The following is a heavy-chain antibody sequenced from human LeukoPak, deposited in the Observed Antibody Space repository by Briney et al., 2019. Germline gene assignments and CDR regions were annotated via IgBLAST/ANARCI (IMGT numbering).Heavy chain of an antibody. D-gene: IGHD4-23*01. CDR3: AKYAPPTTVATRYFDY. J-gene: IGHJ4*02. V-gene: IGHV3-23*01. CDR1: GFTFSSYA. Sequence: GGSLRLSCAASGFTFSSYAMTWVRQAPGKGLEWVSVIAAGSGGIHYADSMKGRFTISRDNSKNTLYLQMNSLRAEDTAVYYCAKYAPPTTVATRYFDYWGQGTLVTVSS. CDR2: IAAGSGGI.